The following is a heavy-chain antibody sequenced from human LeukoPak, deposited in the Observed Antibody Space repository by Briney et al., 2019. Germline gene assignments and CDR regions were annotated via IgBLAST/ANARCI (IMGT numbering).Heavy chain of an antibody. CDR2: IYYSGST. CDR1: GGSISSGDYY. V-gene: IGHV4-30-4*01. J-gene: IGHJ5*02. D-gene: IGHD4-17*01. CDR3: ARAHTVMNWFDP. Sequence: SQTLSLTCTVSGGSISSGDYYWSWIRQPPGKGLEWIGYIYYSGSTYYNPSLKSRVTISVDTFKNQFSLKLSSVTAADTAVYYCARAHTVMNWFDPWGQGTLVTVSS.